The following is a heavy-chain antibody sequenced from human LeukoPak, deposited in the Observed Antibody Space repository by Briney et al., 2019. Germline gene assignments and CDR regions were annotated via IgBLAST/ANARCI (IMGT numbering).Heavy chain of an antibody. CDR2: IWHDGSNK. CDR3: ARAAGYSSGWPFDY. D-gene: IGHD6-19*01. V-gene: IGHV3-33*01. Sequence: GRSLRLSCAASGFSFRSYGMHWVRQAPGKGLGWVAVIWHDGSNKYYADSVKGRLTISRDNSKDTLYLQMNSLRAEDTAVYYCARAAGYSSGWPFDYWGQGTLVTVSS. J-gene: IGHJ4*02. CDR1: GFSFRSYG.